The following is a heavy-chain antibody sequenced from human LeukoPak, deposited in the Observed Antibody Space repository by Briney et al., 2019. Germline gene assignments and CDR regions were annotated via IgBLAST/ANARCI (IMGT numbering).Heavy chain of an antibody. Sequence: GGSLRLSCAASGFTFSSYGMHWVRQAPGKGLEWVAVISYDGSNKYYADSVKGRFTISRDNSKNTLYLQMNSLRAEDTAVYYCAKVGEAIVGATAFDYWGQGTLVTVSS. J-gene: IGHJ4*02. V-gene: IGHV3-30*18. CDR3: AKVGEAIVGATAFDY. D-gene: IGHD1-26*01. CDR1: GFTFSSYG. CDR2: ISYDGSNK.